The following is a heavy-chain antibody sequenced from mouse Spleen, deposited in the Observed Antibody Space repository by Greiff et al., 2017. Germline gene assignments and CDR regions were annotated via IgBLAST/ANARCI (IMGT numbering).Heavy chain of an antibody. CDR2: IYPGDGDT. V-gene: IGHV1-82*01. Sequence: VQLQQSGPELVKPGASVKISCKASGYAFSSSWMNWVKQRPGKGLEWIGRIYPGDGDTNYNGKFKGKATLTVDTSSSTAYVDLSSLTSEDSAVYYCARGGFLTGTGAMDYWGQGTSVTVSS. CDR1: GYAFSSSW. J-gene: IGHJ4*01. D-gene: IGHD4-1*01. CDR3: ARGGFLTGTGAMDY.